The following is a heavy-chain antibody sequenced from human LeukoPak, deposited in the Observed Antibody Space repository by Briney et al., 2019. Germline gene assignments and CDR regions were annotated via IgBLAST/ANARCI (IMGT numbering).Heavy chain of an antibody. D-gene: IGHD5-24*01. Sequence: GGSLRLSCAASGFTFSTYTMAWVRQAPGKGLECVSLISSSSSTIYYTDSVQGQFTISRDNAENSLYLQVNSLKVQDTAVYYCVRVGATAPVMDYWGQGTLVTVSS. V-gene: IGHV3-21*01. CDR3: VRVGATAPVMDY. CDR1: GFTFSTYT. J-gene: IGHJ4*02. CDR2: ISSSSSTI.